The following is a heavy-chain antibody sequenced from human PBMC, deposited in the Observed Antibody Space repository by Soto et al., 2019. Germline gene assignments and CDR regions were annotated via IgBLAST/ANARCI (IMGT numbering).Heavy chain of an antibody. CDR1: GYSFTSYW. D-gene: IGHD6-13*01. CDR2: IDPSDSYT. Sequence: GASLKISCNGSGYSFTSYWISWVRPMPGKGLEWMGRIDPSDSYTNYSPSFQGHVTISADKSISTAYLQWSSLKASDTAMYYCARHPRIAASGHWGQGTLVTVSS. V-gene: IGHV5-10-1*01. J-gene: IGHJ4*02. CDR3: ARHPRIAASGH.